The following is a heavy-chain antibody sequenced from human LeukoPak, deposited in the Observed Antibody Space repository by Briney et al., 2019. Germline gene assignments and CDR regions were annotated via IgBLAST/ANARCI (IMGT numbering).Heavy chain of an antibody. V-gene: IGHV1-8*01. J-gene: IGHJ3*02. Sequence: GASVKVSCKASGYTFTSYDINWVRQATGQGLEWMGWMNPNSGNTGHAQKFQGRVTMTRNTSISTAYMELSSLRSEDTAVYYCARGIMRDDAFDIWGQGTMVTVSS. CDR3: ARGIMRDDAFDI. D-gene: IGHD3-16*01. CDR2: MNPNSGNT. CDR1: GYTFTSYD.